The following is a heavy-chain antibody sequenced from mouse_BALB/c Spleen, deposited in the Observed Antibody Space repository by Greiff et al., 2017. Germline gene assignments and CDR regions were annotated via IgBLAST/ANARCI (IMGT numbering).Heavy chain of an antibody. J-gene: IGHJ4*01. CDR2: ISSGGSYT. CDR3: ARPYYGAMDY. D-gene: IGHD2-10*01. CDR1: GFTFSSYA. Sequence: EVQRVESGGGLVKPGGSLKLSCAASGFTFSSYAMSWVRQSPEKRLEWVAEISSGGSYTYYPDTVTGRFTISRDNAKNTLYLEMSSLRSEDTAMYYCARPYYGAMDYWGQGTSVTVSS. V-gene: IGHV5-9-4*01.